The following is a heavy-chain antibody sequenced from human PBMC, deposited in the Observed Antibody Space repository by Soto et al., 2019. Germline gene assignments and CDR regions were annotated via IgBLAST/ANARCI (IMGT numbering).Heavy chain of an antibody. CDR3: ARDRYDYIWGSYQPLYYYYYMDV. J-gene: IGHJ6*03. Sequence: GGSLRLSCAASGFTFSSYGMHWVRQAPGKGLEWVAVIWYDGSNKYYADSVKGRFTISRDNSKNTLYLQMNSLRAEDTAVYYCARDRYDYIWGSYQPLYYYYYMDVWGKGTTVTVS. D-gene: IGHD3-16*01. CDR2: IWYDGSNK. V-gene: IGHV3-33*01. CDR1: GFTFSSYG.